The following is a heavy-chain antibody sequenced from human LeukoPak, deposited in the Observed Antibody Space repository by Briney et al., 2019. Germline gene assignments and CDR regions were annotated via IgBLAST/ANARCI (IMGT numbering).Heavy chain of an antibody. CDR2: IYYSGST. CDR3: ARDSLAGNVDY. V-gene: IGHV4-59*01. D-gene: IGHD1-14*01. J-gene: IGHJ4*02. Sequence: SETLSLTCTVSGGSISSYYWSWIRQPPGKGLEWIGYIYYSGSTNYNPPLKSRVTISVDTSKNQFSLKLSSVTAADTAVYYCARDSLAGNVDYWGQGTLVTVSS. CDR1: GGSISSYY.